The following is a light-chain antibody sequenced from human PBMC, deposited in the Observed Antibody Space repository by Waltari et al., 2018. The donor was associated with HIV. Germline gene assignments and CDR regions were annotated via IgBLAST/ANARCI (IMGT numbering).Light chain of an antibody. CDR2: VNGDGSH. V-gene: IGLV4-69*01. CDR1: SGPGSFA. CDR3: QTWTTGIVL. J-gene: IGLJ2*01. Sequence: QLVLTQSPSASASLGASVNLTCILSSGPGSFAIALPQQQPDKGPRFLVKVNGDGSHNKGEGVPSRFSGSSSGAERYLIISSLQSEDEADYYCQTWTTGIVLFGGGTKLTVL.